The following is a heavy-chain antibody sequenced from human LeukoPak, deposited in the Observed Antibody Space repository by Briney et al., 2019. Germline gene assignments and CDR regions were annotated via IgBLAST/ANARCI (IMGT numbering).Heavy chain of an antibody. CDR2: ISYHARDQ. CDR3: AAQPCINGICYLDY. V-gene: IGHV3-30*04. CDR1: GFTFSDHA. D-gene: IGHD2-8*01. J-gene: IGHJ4*02. Sequence: GGSLRLSCTASGFTFSDHAMHWVRQAPGKGLEWVTVISYHARDQFYADSVKGRFTVSRDDSRNILYLQMNSLRAEDSAVYYCAAQPCINGICYLDYWGQGALVTVSS.